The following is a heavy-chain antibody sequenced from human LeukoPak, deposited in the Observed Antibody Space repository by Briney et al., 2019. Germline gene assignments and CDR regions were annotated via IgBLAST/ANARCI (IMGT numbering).Heavy chain of an antibody. J-gene: IGHJ6*03. CDR1: GFTFSDYY. Sequence: GGSLRLSCAASGFTFSDYYMTWIRQAPGKGLEWVSYISSSGSTIYYADSVKGRFTISRDNAKNSLYLQMNSLRAEDTAAYYCARGVKYYYYYMDVWGKGTTVTISS. D-gene: IGHD4-11*01. CDR2: ISSSGSTI. CDR3: ARGVKYYYYYMDV. V-gene: IGHV3-11*01.